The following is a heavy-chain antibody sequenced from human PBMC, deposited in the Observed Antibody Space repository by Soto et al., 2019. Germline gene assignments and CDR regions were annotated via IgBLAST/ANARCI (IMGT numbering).Heavy chain of an antibody. V-gene: IGHV3-23*01. D-gene: IGHD3-10*01. J-gene: IGHJ4*02. CDR3: AKDMGY. CDR1: GFTFSAYA. CDR2: ISGVGDRT. Sequence: EVQVLESGGDLVQPGGSLRLSCTGSGFTFSAYAMSWVRQAPGKGLEWVSSISGVGDRTYYADSVKGRFTISRDNSKNTLYLQMNCLRAEDTALYYCAKDMGYWGQGTLVTVSS.